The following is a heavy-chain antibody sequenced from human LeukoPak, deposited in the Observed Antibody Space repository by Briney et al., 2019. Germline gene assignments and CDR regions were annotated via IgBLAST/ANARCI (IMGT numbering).Heavy chain of an antibody. J-gene: IGHJ4*02. Sequence: GGSLRLSCAASGFTFSSYAMHWVRQAPGKGLEWVAVISYDGSNKYYADSVKGRFTISRDNSKNTLYLQMNSLRAEDTAVYYCARGSDYYFDYWGQGTLVTVSS. CDR3: ARGSDYYFDY. V-gene: IGHV3-30*04. CDR2: ISYDGSNK. CDR1: GFTFSSYA. D-gene: IGHD2-21*02.